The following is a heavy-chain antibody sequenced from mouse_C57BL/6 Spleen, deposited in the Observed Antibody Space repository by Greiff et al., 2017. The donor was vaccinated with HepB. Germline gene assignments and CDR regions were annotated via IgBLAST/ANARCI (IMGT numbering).Heavy chain of an antibody. J-gene: IGHJ2*01. CDR3: ARGGMTTVVADY. V-gene: IGHV14-3*01. Sequence: EVQLVESVAELVRPGASVKLSCTASGFNFKNSYMHWVKQRPEQGLEWIGRIDPANGNTKYAPKFQGKATITADTSSNTAYLQLSSLTSEDTAIYYCARGGMTTVVADYWGQGTTLTVSS. D-gene: IGHD1-1*01. CDR1: GFNFKNSY. CDR2: IDPANGNT.